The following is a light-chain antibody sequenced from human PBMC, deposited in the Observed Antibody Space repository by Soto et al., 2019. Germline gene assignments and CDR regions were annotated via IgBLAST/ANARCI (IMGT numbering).Light chain of an antibody. Sequence: DIQMTQSPSTLSGSVGDRVTITCRASQTISSWLAWYKQKQGKAPKLLIYKASTLKSGVPSRFRGSGSGTEFTLTISSLQPDDFATYYCQHYNSYSEAFGQGTKVDIK. J-gene: IGKJ1*01. CDR2: KAS. V-gene: IGKV1-5*03. CDR1: QTISSW. CDR3: QHYNSYSEA.